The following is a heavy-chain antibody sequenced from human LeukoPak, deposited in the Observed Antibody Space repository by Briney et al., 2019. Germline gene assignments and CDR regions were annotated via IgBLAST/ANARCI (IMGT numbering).Heavy chain of an antibody. V-gene: IGHV3-21*04. Sequence: GGSLILSCAASGFTFSSYSMNSVRQAPGKGLEWVSSISSSSSYRYYADSVKGRFTISRDNSNNTLYLQMNSLRAEDTAVYYCARRAGAYSHPYDYWGQGTLVTVSS. J-gene: IGHJ4*02. CDR1: GFTFSSYS. D-gene: IGHD4/OR15-4a*01. CDR2: ISSSSSYR. CDR3: ARRAGAYSHPYDY.